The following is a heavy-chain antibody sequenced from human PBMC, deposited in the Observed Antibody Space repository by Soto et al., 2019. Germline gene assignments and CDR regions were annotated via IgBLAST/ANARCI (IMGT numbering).Heavy chain of an antibody. CDR3: GHIRSPRILDY. Sequence: QISLKESGPTLVKPTQTLTLTCTFSGFSLSTSGVGVGWIRQPPGKALEWLAFIYWDDDKRYSPSLKTRLTITKDTYKNQVVLTMTNMDPIDTATYYCGHIRSPRILDYWGQGTLVTVSS. CDR1: GFSLSTSGVG. CDR2: IYWDDDK. V-gene: IGHV2-5*02. D-gene: IGHD1-26*01. J-gene: IGHJ4*02.